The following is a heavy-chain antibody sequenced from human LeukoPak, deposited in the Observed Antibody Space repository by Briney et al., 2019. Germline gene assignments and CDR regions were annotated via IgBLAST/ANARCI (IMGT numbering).Heavy chain of an antibody. CDR3: ARSFWNSNYDPDY. CDR1: GGSISSGGYY. J-gene: IGHJ4*02. D-gene: IGHD4-11*01. Sequence: SETLSLTCAVSGGSISSGGYYWSWIRQHPGKGLEWIGYIYYSGSTYYNPSLKSRVTISVDTSKNQFSLKLSSVTAADTAVYYCARSFWNSNYDPDYWGQGTLVTVSS. V-gene: IGHV4-31*11. CDR2: IYYSGST.